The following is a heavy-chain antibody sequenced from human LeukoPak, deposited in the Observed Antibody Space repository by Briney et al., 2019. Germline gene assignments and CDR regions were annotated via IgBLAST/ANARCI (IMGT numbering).Heavy chain of an antibody. Sequence: GGSLRLSCAASGFTFSSYAMHWVRQAPGKGLEWVAVISYDGSNKYYADSVKGRFTISRDNSKNTPYLQMNSLRAEDTAVYYCARDLTSSGWYYYYYYGMDVWGQGTTVTVSS. CDR1: GFTFSSYA. D-gene: IGHD6-19*01. CDR3: ARDLTSSGWYYYYYYGMDV. V-gene: IGHV3-30*04. J-gene: IGHJ6*02. CDR2: ISYDGSNK.